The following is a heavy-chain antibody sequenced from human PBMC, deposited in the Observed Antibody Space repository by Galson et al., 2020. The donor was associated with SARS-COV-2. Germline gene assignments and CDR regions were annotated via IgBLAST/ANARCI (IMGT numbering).Heavy chain of an antibody. CDR2: IDWDGDK. J-gene: IGHJ4*02. CDR1: GFSLSTSGLC. Sequence: SGPTLVKPPQTLTLTCTFSGFSLSTSGLCVSWIRQPPGKPLEWLARIDWDGDKHYNTSLKTRFTISKDTSKNQVVLIMTNMDPVDTATYYCARTWITRTTSRTFDYWGQGTLVTVSS. V-gene: IGHV2-70*11. D-gene: IGHD1-1*01. CDR3: ARTWITRTTSRTFDY.